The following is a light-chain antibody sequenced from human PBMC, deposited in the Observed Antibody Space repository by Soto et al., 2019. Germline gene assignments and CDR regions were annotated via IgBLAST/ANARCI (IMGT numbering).Light chain of an antibody. V-gene: IGLV1-51*01. CDR2: DSN. Sequence: QSALTQPPSVSAAPGQKVTISCSGSGSNIGNNYVSWYQQLPGTAPKLLIYDSNKRPSGIPDRFSGSKSGTSATLGITGLQTGDEADHYCGTWDTSLSAYVFGTGTKATV. CDR3: GTWDTSLSAYV. CDR1: GSNIGNNY. J-gene: IGLJ1*01.